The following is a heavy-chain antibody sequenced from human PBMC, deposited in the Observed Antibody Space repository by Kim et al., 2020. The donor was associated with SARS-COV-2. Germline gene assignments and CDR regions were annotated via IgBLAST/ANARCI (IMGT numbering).Heavy chain of an antibody. V-gene: IGHV3-23*01. D-gene: IGHD5-18*01. CDR2: T. Sequence: TYYADAVKGRFTNSRDKSKNTLYLQMNGLRAEETVVYYCAKEGYSYGFDYWGQGTLVTASS. CDR3: AKEGYSYGFDY. J-gene: IGHJ4*02.